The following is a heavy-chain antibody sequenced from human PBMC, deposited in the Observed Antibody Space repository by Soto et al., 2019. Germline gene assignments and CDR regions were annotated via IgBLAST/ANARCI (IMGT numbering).Heavy chain of an antibody. Sequence: ASVKVSCKASGGTFSSYTISWVRQAPGQGLEWMGRIIPILGIANYAQKFQGRVTITADKSTSTAYMELSSLRSEDTAVYYCARPDIYGDKTLGAFDIWGQGTMVTVSS. D-gene: IGHD4-17*01. V-gene: IGHV1-69*02. CDR3: ARPDIYGDKTLGAFDI. J-gene: IGHJ3*02. CDR1: GGTFSSYT. CDR2: IIPILGIA.